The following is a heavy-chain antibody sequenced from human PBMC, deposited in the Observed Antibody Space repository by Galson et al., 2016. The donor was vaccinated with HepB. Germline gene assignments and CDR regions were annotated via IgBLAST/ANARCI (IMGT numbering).Heavy chain of an antibody. CDR1: GFTFSSYW. D-gene: IGHD5-24*01. CDR3: ARRMATITSFDY. Sequence: SLRLSCAASGFTFSSYWMHWVRQAPGKGLVWVSRINSDGSSTSYADSVKGRFTISRENAKNTLYLQMNSLRAEDTAVYYCARRMATITSFDYWGQGTLVTVSS. J-gene: IGHJ4*02. CDR2: INSDGSST. V-gene: IGHV3-74*01.